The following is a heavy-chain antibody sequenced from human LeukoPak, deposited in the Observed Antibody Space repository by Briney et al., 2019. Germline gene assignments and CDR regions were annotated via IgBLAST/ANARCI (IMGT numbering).Heavy chain of an antibody. J-gene: IGHJ1*01. CDR2: INHSGST. Sequence: SETLSLTCSVYSGSFSGYYWSWIRQPPGKGLEWIGEINHSGSTNYNPSLKSRVTISVDTSKNQFSLKLSSVTAADTAVYYCARGITGTWPVGFQHWGQGTLVTVSS. D-gene: IGHD1-7*01. CDR3: ARGITGTWPVGFQH. V-gene: IGHV4-34*01. CDR1: SGSFSGYY.